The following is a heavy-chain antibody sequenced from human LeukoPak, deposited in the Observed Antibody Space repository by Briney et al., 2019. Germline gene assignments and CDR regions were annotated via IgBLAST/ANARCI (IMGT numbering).Heavy chain of an antibody. V-gene: IGHV4-34*01. Sequence: SETLSLTCAVYGGSFSGYYWSWIRQPPGKGLEWIGEINHSGSTNYNPSLKSRVTISVDTSKNQFSLKLSSVTAADTAVYYCARNTLGSERRGSHYYMDVWGKGTTVTVSS. D-gene: IGHD1-1*01. CDR3: ARNTLGSERRGSHYYMDV. CDR1: GGSFSGYY. J-gene: IGHJ6*03. CDR2: INHSGST.